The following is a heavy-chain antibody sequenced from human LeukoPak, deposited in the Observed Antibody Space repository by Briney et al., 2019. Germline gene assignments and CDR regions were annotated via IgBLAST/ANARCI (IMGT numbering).Heavy chain of an antibody. CDR1: GGSFSGYY. Sequence: PSETLSPTCAVYGGSFSGYYWSWIRQPPGQGLEWIGSIYYSGSTYYNPSLKSRVTISVDTSKNQSSLKLSSVTAADTAVYYCARRPYYDFWSGYYKPDNWFDPWGQGTLVTVSS. J-gene: IGHJ5*02. D-gene: IGHD3-3*01. CDR2: IYYSGST. CDR3: ARRPYYDFWSGYYKPDNWFDP. V-gene: IGHV4-34*01.